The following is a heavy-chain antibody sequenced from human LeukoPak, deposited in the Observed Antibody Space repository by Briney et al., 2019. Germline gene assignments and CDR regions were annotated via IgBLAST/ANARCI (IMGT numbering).Heavy chain of an antibody. CDR3: TATVTIAPH. CDR2: IRSKANSYAT. J-gene: IGHJ4*02. Sequence: GGSLRLSCAASGLTVSSNYMTWVRQAPGKGLEWVGRIRSKANSYATAYAASVKGRFTISRDDSKNTAYLQMNSLKTEDTAVYYCTATVTIAPHWGQGTLVTVSS. CDR1: GLTVSSNY. D-gene: IGHD4-17*01. V-gene: IGHV3-73*01.